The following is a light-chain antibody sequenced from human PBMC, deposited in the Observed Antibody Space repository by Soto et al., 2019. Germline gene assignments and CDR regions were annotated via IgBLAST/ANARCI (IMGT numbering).Light chain of an antibody. CDR3: QQYGSSGT. J-gene: IGKJ1*01. Sequence: EVELTQSPRTLSLSPGERVTLSCRASQSVSNNYLAWHQQKPGQAPRLLIYGASNRATGIPDRFSGSGSGTDFTLTISRLEPEDFAVYYCQQYGSSGTFGHGTKVEI. CDR1: QSVSNNY. V-gene: IGKV3-20*01. CDR2: GAS.